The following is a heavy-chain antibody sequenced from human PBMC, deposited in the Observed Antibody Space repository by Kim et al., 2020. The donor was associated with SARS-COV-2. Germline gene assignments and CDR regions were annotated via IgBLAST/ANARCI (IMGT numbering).Heavy chain of an antibody. Sequence: SETLSLTCTVSGGSISSSCYYWGWIRQPPGKGLEWIGSIYYSGSTYYNPSLKSRVTISVDTSKNQFSLKLSSVTAADTAVYYCARLSRRQLVRLSAFDIWGQGTMVTVSS. CDR3: ARLSRRQLVRLSAFDI. CDR2: IYYSGST. D-gene: IGHD6-13*01. J-gene: IGHJ3*02. CDR1: GGSISSSCYY. V-gene: IGHV4-39*01.